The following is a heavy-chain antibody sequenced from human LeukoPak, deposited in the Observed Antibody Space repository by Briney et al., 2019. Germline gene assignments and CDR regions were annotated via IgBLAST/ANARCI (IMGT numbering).Heavy chain of an antibody. CDR3: ARDSHSSSWIRTYYGMDV. V-gene: IGHV3-21*01. CDR1: GFTFSSYT. Sequence: PGGSLRLSCAASGFTFSSYTINWLRQAPGKCLESASSINNRNSYIYYADSVKGRFTISRDNAKYSLYLQMNSLRAEDTAVYYCARDSHSSSWIRTYYGMDVWGQRTTVTVSS. J-gene: IGHJ6*02. CDR2: INNRNSYI. D-gene: IGHD6-13*01.